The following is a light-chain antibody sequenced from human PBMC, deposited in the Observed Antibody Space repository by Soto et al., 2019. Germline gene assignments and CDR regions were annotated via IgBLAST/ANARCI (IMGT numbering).Light chain of an antibody. CDR1: QTVRSSY. Sequence: IFLTQSPGSLSLSSGERATLSCRASQTVRSSYLAWYQQRPGQAPKLLIYGAFHRATGIPDRFSGSESVRDYTLSISRLDPEDSAVYYCQQYGDSITFGGGTKVEIK. V-gene: IGKV3-20*01. CDR2: GAF. CDR3: QQYGDSIT. J-gene: IGKJ4*01.